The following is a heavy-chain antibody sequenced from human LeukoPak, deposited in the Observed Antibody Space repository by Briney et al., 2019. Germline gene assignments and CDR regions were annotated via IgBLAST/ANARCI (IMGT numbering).Heavy chain of an antibody. Sequence: GGSLRLSYAASGFTFSSYWMHWVRQAPGKGLVWVSRINRDGSSTSYADSVKGRFTISRDNAKNTLYLQMNSLRAEDTAVYYCARWSDIDYWGQGTLVTVSS. J-gene: IGHJ4*02. CDR1: GFTFSSYW. CDR2: INRDGSST. CDR3: ARWSDIDY. V-gene: IGHV3-74*01.